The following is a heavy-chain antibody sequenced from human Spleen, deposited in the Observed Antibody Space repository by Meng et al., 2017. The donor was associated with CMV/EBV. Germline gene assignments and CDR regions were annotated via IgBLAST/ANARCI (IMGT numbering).Heavy chain of an antibody. CDR3: ARGDYDFCSGSDYYYYGMDV. CDR2: ISSSGSTI. V-gene: IGHV3-11*04. D-gene: IGHD3-3*01. J-gene: IGHJ6*02. CDR1: GFTFSDYY. Sequence: GGSLRLSCAASGFTFSDYYMSWIRQAPGKGLECVSYISSSGSTIYYADSVKGRFTISRDNAKNSLYLQMNSLRAEDTAVYYCARGDYDFCSGSDYYYYGMDVWGQGTTVTVSS.